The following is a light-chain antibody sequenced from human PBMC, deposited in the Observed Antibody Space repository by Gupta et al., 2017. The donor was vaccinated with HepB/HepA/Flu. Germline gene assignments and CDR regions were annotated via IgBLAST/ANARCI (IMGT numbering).Light chain of an antibody. V-gene: IGLV1-40*01. CDR2: GNT. J-gene: IGLJ3*02. CDR3: QSYDSSLSGWV. Sequence: QSVLTQPPSVSGAPGQRVTNLCTGSSSNIGAGFVVHWYQHLPGTAPKLLIYGNTNRPSGVPDRFSGSKSGTSASLAITGLQAEDEADYYCQSYDSSLSGWVFGGGTKLTVL. CDR1: SSNIGAGFV.